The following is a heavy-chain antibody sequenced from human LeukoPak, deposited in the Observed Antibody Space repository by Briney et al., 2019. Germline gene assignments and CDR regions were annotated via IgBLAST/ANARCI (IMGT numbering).Heavy chain of an antibody. Sequence: ASVKVSCKASGYTSTSYDINWVRQATGQGLEWMGWMNPNSGNTGYAQKFQGRVTMTRNTSISTAYMELSSLRSEDTAVYYCARGSMRFLEWIPAYYYYGMDVWGQGTTVTVSS. CDR2: MNPNSGNT. V-gene: IGHV1-8*01. CDR3: ARGSMRFLEWIPAYYYYGMDV. CDR1: GYTSTSYD. D-gene: IGHD3-3*01. J-gene: IGHJ6*02.